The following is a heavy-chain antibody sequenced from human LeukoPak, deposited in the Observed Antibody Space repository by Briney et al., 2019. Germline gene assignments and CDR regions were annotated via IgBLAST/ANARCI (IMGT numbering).Heavy chain of an antibody. V-gene: IGHV4-59*01. CDR1: GGSISSYY. J-gene: IGHJ4*02. D-gene: IGHD6-13*01. CDR2: IYYSGST. CDR3: ARSIKTAAGTWVDY. Sequence: SETLSLTCTVPGGSISSYYWSWIRQPPGKGLEWIGYIYYSGSTNYNPSLKSRVTISVDTSKNQFSLKLSSVTAADTAVYYCARSIKTAAGTWVDYWGQGTLVTVSS.